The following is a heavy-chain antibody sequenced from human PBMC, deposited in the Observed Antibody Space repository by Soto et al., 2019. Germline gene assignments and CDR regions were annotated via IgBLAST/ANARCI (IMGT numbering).Heavy chain of an antibody. Sequence: QVQLVQSGAEVKKPGSSVKVSCKASGGTFSSYTISWVRQAPGQGLEWMGRIIPILGIANYAQKFQGRVTITADKSTSTAYMELSSLRSEDTAVYYCAGLIVVVPAGFDLWGRGTLVTVSS. CDR3: AGLIVVVPAGFDL. V-gene: IGHV1-69*02. CDR1: GGTFSSYT. D-gene: IGHD2-2*01. CDR2: IIPILGIA. J-gene: IGHJ2*01.